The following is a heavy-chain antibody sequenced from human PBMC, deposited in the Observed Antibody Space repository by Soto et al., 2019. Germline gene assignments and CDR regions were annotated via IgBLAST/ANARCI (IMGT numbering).Heavy chain of an antibody. Sequence: SVMVSCKASGGTFSSYAISWVRQAPGRGLEWMGGIIPIFGTANYAQKFQGRVTITADESTSTAYMELSSLRSEDTAVYYCARSPGIAAADAFDIWGQGTMVTVSS. CDR1: GGTFSSYA. V-gene: IGHV1-69*13. D-gene: IGHD6-13*01. CDR2: IIPIFGTA. CDR3: ARSPGIAAADAFDI. J-gene: IGHJ3*02.